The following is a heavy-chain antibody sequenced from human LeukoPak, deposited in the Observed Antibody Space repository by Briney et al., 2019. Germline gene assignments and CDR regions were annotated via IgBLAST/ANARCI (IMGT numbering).Heavy chain of an antibody. Sequence: ASVKVSCKASGYTFTDYYIHWVRQAPGQGLEWMGWINSNSGGADYAQKFQVRVTVTRDTSISTAYMELTSLRSDDTALYYCARGGTAARPFDYWGQGTLVTVSS. CDR1: GYTFTDYY. CDR2: INSNSGGA. CDR3: ARGGTAARPFDY. J-gene: IGHJ4*02. V-gene: IGHV1-2*02. D-gene: IGHD6-6*01.